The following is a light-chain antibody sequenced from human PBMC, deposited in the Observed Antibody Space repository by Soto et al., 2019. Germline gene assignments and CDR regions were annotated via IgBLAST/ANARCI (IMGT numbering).Light chain of an antibody. J-gene: IGLJ2*01. V-gene: IGLV2-11*01. CDR1: NSDVGGYNY. CDR2: DVR. Sequence: QSVLTQPRSVPGSPGQSVTISCTGTNSDVGGYNYVSWYQQHPGKAPKLMLYDVRKRPSGVPDRFSGSKSGSTASLTISGLQAEDEADYYCCSFAGSYTFLFGGGTQLTVL. CDR3: CSFAGSYTFL.